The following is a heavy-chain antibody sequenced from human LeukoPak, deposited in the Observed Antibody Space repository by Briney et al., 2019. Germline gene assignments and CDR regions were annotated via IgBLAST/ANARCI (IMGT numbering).Heavy chain of an antibody. J-gene: IGHJ4*02. D-gene: IGHD6-19*01. CDR1: GYTFTDHY. Sequence: ASVKVSCKASGYTFTDHYMHWVQQVPGKGLEWMGRVDPKDGETIYVEKFQGRVTISADTSTDTAYMELTSLRSEDTAVYYCATGSSGWPYYFDYWGQGTLVTVSS. V-gene: IGHV1-69-2*01. CDR3: ATGSSGWPYYFDY. CDR2: VDPKDGET.